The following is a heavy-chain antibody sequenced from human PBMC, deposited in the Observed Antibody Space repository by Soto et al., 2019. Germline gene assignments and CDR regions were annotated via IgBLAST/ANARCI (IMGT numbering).Heavy chain of an antibody. CDR3: ARGREHSSSSRFDY. D-gene: IGHD6-6*01. J-gene: IGHJ4*02. CDR2: IYYSGST. Sequence: SETLSLTCTVSGGSISSSSYYWGWIRQPPGKGLEWIGSIYYSGSTYYNPSLKSRVTISVDTSKNQFSLKLSSVTAADTAVYYCARGREHSSSSRFDYWGQGTLVTVSS. CDR1: GGSISSSSYY. V-gene: IGHV4-39*01.